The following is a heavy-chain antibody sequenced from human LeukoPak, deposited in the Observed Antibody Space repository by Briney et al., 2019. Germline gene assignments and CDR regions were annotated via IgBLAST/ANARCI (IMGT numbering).Heavy chain of an antibody. Sequence: GGSLRLSCAASGFTFSSYGMHWVRQAPGKGLEWVAVIWYDGSNKYYADSVKGRFTISRDNSKNTLYLQMNSLRAEDTAVYYCARDHDYGDYYFDYWGQGTLVTVSS. V-gene: IGHV3-33*01. CDR3: ARDHDYGDYYFDY. CDR2: IWYDGSNK. CDR1: GFTFSSYG. J-gene: IGHJ4*02. D-gene: IGHD4-17*01.